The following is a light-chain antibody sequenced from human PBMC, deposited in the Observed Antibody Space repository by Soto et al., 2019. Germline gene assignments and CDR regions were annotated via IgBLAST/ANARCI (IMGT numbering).Light chain of an antibody. CDR2: SND. Sequence: QSVLTQPPSASGAPGQTVTISCSGTTSNIGSHSVNWYRQLPGTAPKVVMFSNDERPSGVHDRFSGSKSGTSASLAITGLQSEDEADYYCTAWDTSLTGHLVFGGGTKVTVL. J-gene: IGLJ2*01. CDR1: TSNIGSHS. V-gene: IGLV1-44*01. CDR3: TAWDTSLTGHLV.